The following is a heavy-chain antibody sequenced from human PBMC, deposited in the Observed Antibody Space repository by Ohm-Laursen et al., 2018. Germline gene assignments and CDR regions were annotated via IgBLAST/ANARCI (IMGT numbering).Heavy chain of an antibody. D-gene: IGHD2-15*01. Sequence: SLRLSCTASGFTFSSYGMHWVRQAPGMGLEWVAVISYDGSNKYYADSVKGRFTISGDNSKNTLYLQMNSLRAEDTAVYYCAKGVDWYFDLWGRGTLVTVSS. J-gene: IGHJ2*01. V-gene: IGHV3-30*18. CDR2: ISYDGSNK. CDR3: AKGVDWYFDL. CDR1: GFTFSSYG.